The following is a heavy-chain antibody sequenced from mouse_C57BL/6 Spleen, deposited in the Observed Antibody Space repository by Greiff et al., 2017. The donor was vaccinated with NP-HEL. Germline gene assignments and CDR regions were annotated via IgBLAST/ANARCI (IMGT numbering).Heavy chain of an antibody. Sequence: EVQLVESGPGLVKPSQSLTLSCTVTGYSITSGYDWHWIRHFPGNKLEWMGYIRYSGNTNYNPSLKSRITITHDTSKNHSFLKLKSVTTEDADTYYCARVVAARGYFDVWGTGTTVTVSS. V-gene: IGHV3-1*01. CDR2: IRYSGNT. D-gene: IGHD1-1*02. CDR3: ARVVAARGYFDV. J-gene: IGHJ1*03. CDR1: GYSITSGYD.